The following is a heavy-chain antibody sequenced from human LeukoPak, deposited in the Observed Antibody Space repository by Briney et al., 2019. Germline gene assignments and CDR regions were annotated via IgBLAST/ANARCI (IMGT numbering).Heavy chain of an antibody. CDR2: IYSGGST. V-gene: IGHV3-53*01. D-gene: IGHD2-15*01. J-gene: IGHJ4*02. Sequence: GGSLRLSCAASGFTVSSNYMSWVRQAPGKGLEWVSVIYSGGSTYYADSVKGRFTISRDNSKNTLYLQMNSLRAEDTAVYYCARDKDCSGGSCYSVNWGQGTLVTVSS. CDR1: GFTVSSNY. CDR3: ARDKDCSGGSCYSVN.